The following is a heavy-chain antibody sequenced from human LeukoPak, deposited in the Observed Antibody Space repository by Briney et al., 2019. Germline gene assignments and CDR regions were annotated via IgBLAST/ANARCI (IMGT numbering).Heavy chain of an antibody. CDR2: IYHSGST. V-gene: IGHV4-4*02. J-gene: IGHJ4*02. CDR1: GGSISSSNW. CDR3: ASSHYYDSSGPVDY. Sequence: SETLSLTCAVSGGSISSSNWWSWVRQPPGKGLEWIGEIYHSGSTNYNPSLKSRVTISVDKSKNQFSLKLSSVTAADTAVYYCASSHYYDSSGPVDYWGQGTLVTVSS. D-gene: IGHD3-22*01.